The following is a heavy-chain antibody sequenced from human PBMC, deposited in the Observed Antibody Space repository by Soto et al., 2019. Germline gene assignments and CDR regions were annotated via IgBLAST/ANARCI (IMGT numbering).Heavy chain of an antibody. CDR3: AKDRGLQNIVLMVYAFDY. Sequence: GGSLRLSCAASGFTFSSYAMSWVRQAPGKGLEWVSAISGSGGSTYYADSVKGRFTISRDNSKNTLYLQMNSLRAEDTAVYYCAKDRGLQNIVLMVYAFDYWGQGTLVTVSS. J-gene: IGHJ4*02. V-gene: IGHV3-23*01. CDR2: ISGSGGST. CDR1: GFTFSSYA. D-gene: IGHD2-8*01.